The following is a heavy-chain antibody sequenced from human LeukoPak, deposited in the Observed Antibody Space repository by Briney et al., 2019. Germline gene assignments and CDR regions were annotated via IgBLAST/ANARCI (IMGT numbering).Heavy chain of an antibody. CDR3: ASADTGTRYYFDY. Sequence: PSETLSLTCTVSGGSISNYYWSWIRQPPGKGLEWIGYIYYSGSTKYNPSLKSRVTISVDTSKNQFSLKLSSVTAADTAVYYCASADTGTRYYFDYWGQGTLVTVSS. D-gene: IGHD1-14*01. V-gene: IGHV4-59*12. CDR2: IYYSGST. J-gene: IGHJ4*02. CDR1: GGSISNYY.